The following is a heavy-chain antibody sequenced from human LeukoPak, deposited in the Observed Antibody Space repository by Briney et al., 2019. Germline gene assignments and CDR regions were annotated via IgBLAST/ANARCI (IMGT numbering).Heavy chain of an antibody. Sequence: PGWSLRLSCAASGFTFSSYSMNWVRQAPGKGLEWVSSINILSNYIYYADSVKGRFTISRDNAKNSLYLQMNSLRAEDTAVYYCARDSHRSSWYSEFDYWGQGTLVTVSS. J-gene: IGHJ4*02. V-gene: IGHV3-21*01. CDR1: GFTFSSYS. D-gene: IGHD6-13*01. CDR3: ARDSHRSSWYSEFDY. CDR2: INILSNYI.